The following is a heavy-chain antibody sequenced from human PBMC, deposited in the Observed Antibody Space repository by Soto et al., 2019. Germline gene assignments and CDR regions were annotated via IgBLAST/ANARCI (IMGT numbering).Heavy chain of an antibody. CDR2: ISGRGGYT. J-gene: IGHJ4*02. Sequence: EVQLLESGGGLVHPGGSLRLSCTASGFTFNNYAMAWVRLAPGEGMEWVAAISGRGGYTYHADSVKGRFTISRDNSRSTLYLQMDSLRVEDTAVYYCAKGSASVSPYFFDFWGQGTLVTVSS. CDR1: GFTFNNYA. CDR3: AKGSASVSPYFFDF. V-gene: IGHV3-23*01.